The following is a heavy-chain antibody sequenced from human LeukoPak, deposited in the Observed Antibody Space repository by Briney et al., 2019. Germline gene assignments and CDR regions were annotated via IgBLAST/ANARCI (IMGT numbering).Heavy chain of an antibody. Sequence: SVKVSCKASGGTFSSYAISWVRQAPGQGLEWMGGIIPIFGTANYAQKFQGRVTITADESTSTAYMELSSLRSEDTAVYYCARNGQIATLRDDAFDILGQGTMVTVSS. J-gene: IGHJ3*02. CDR1: GGTFSSYA. D-gene: IGHD2-21*01. CDR3: ARNGQIATLRDDAFDI. CDR2: IIPIFGTA. V-gene: IGHV1-69*01.